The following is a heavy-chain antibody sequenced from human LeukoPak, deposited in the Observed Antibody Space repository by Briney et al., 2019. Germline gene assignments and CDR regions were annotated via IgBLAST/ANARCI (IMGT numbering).Heavy chain of an antibody. Sequence: ASVKVSCKASGYTFTGYYMHWVRQAPGQGLEWMRRINPNSGGTNYAQKFQGRVTMTRDTSISTAYMELSRLRSDDTAVYYCARDLGRQPDAFDIWGQGTMVTVSS. D-gene: IGHD1-1*01. CDR2: INPNSGGT. CDR3: ARDLGRQPDAFDI. V-gene: IGHV1-2*06. J-gene: IGHJ3*02. CDR1: GYTFTGYY.